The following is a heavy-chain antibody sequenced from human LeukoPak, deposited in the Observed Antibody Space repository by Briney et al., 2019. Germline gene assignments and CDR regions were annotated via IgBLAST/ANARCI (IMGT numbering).Heavy chain of an antibody. J-gene: IGHJ4*02. D-gene: IGHD3-3*01. Sequence: ASVKVSCKASGYTFTSYGISWVRQAPGQGLEWMGWISAYNGNTNYAQKLQGRVTMTTDTSTSTAYMELRSLRSDDTAVYYCARGTYYDFWSGEPGGYFDYWGQGTLVTVSS. CDR3: ARGTYYDFWSGEPGGYFDY. V-gene: IGHV1-18*01. CDR1: GYTFTSYG. CDR2: ISAYNGNT.